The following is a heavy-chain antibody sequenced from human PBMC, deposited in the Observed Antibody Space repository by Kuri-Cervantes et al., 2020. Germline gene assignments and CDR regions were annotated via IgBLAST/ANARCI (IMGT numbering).Heavy chain of an antibody. Sequence: ASVKVSCKASGYTFTTYAMHWVRQAPGQRLEWMGWINGGNGNTRHSQKFQGRVTITRGTSASTAYMELSSLRSEDTAVYYCARGPRRKIAAAGNYWFDPWGQGTLVTVSS. CDR1: GYTFTTYA. CDR2: INGGNGNT. J-gene: IGHJ5*02. D-gene: IGHD6-13*01. V-gene: IGHV1-3*01. CDR3: ARGPRRKIAAAGNYWFDP.